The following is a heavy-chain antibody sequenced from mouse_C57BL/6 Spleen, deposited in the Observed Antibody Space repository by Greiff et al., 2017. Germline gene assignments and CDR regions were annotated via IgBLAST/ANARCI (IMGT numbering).Heavy chain of an antibody. V-gene: IGHV5-4*03. J-gene: IGHJ3*01. Sequence: EVKVEESGGGLVKPGGSLKLSCAASGFTFSSYAMSWVRQTPEKRLEWVATISDGGSYTYYPDNVKGRFTISRDNAKNNLYLQMSHLKSEDTAMYYCASYGNYEGPFAYWGQGTLVTVSA. D-gene: IGHD2-1*01. CDR1: GFTFSSYA. CDR2: ISDGGSYT. CDR3: ASYGNYEGPFAY.